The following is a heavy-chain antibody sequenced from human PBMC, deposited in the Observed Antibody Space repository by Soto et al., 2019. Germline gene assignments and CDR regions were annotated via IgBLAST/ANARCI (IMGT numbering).Heavy chain of an antibody. Sequence: GGSLRLSCAASGFTFSSYGMHWVRQAPGKGLEWVAVISYDGSNKYYADSVKGRFTISRDNSKNTLYLQMNSLRAEDTAVYYCARPYCGGDCYSIINYYFDYWGQGTLVTVSS. CDR3: ARPYCGGDCYSIINYYFDY. V-gene: IGHV3-30*03. D-gene: IGHD2-21*02. CDR2: ISYDGSNK. CDR1: GFTFSSYG. J-gene: IGHJ4*02.